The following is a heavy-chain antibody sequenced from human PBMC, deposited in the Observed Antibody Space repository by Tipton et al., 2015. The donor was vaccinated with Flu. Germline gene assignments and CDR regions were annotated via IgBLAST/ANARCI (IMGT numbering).Heavy chain of an antibody. CDR1: GYTFTRYG. J-gene: IGHJ4*02. D-gene: IGHD3-3*01. CDR3: ARDADTIFGVLPLFDY. CDR2: ISGYNGNT. V-gene: IGHV1-18*01. Sequence: QVQLVQSGAEVKKPGASVKVSCKASGYTFTRYGISWVRQAPGQGLEWMGWISGYNGNTSYEQKFQGRVTVTTDTSTSTVYMEVRSLRSDDTAVYYCARDADTIFGVLPLFDYWGQGTLVIVSS.